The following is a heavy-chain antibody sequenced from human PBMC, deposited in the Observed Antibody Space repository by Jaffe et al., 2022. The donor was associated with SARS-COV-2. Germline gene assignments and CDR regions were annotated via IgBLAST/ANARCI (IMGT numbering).Heavy chain of an antibody. J-gene: IGHJ4*02. V-gene: IGHV3-23*01. CDR1: GFTFSSYA. CDR3: AKFHVGGTTVTSTWVDY. Sequence: EVQLLESGGGLVQPGGSLRLSCAASGFTFSSYAMSWVRQAPGKGLEWVSAISGSGGSTYYADSVKGRFTISRDNSKNTLYLQMNSLRAEDTAVYYCAKFHVGGTTVTSTWVDYWGQGTLVTVSS. D-gene: IGHD4-17*01. CDR2: ISGSGGST.